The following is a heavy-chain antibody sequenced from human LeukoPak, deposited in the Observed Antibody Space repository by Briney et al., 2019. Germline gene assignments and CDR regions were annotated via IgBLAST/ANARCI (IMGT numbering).Heavy chain of an antibody. CDR1: GFTFSSYA. D-gene: IGHD6-19*01. Sequence: GGSLRLSCAASGFTFSSYAMSWVRQAPGKGLEWVSGISGSGSSTYYADSMKGRFTISRDNSKNTLYVQMNSLRAGDTAVYFCAKMPVSYSSGWTNFDYWGQGTLVTVSS. CDR2: ISGSGSST. V-gene: IGHV3-23*01. J-gene: IGHJ4*02. CDR3: AKMPVSYSSGWTNFDY.